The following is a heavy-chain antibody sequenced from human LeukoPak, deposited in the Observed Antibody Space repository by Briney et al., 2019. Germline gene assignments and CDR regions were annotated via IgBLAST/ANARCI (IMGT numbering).Heavy chain of an antibody. CDR1: GFTVSSND. D-gene: IGHD4-17*01. V-gene: IGHV3-53*01. Sequence: PGGSLRLSCAASGFTVSSNDMSWVRQAPGKGLECISVIYSGGSTDYADSVKGRLTISRDNSKNTLYLQMNSLRAEDTAVYYCARESGSVTSEVDFDYWGQGTLVTVSS. CDR2: IYSGGST. CDR3: ARESGSVTSEVDFDY. J-gene: IGHJ4*02.